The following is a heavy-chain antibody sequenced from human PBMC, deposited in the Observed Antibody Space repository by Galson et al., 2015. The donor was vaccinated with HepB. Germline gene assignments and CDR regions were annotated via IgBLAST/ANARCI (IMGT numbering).Heavy chain of an antibody. CDR3: AKVGKNTMVRGVIPDAFDI. J-gene: IGHJ3*02. CDR2: ISGSGGST. CDR1: GFTFSSYA. Sequence: SLRLSCAASGFTFSSYAMSRVRQAPGKGLEWVSAISGSGGSTYYADSVKGRFTISRDNSKNTLYLQMNSLRAEDTAVYYCAKVGKNTMVRGVIPDAFDIWGQGTMVTVSS. D-gene: IGHD3-10*01. V-gene: IGHV3-23*01.